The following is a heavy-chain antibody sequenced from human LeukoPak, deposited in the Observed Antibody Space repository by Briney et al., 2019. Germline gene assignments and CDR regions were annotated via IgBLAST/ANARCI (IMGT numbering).Heavy chain of an antibody. CDR1: GGSISSYY. D-gene: IGHD3-3*01. Sequence: SETLSLTCTVSGGSISSYYWSWIRQPPGKGLGWIGYIYYTGGINYNPSLKSRVTISVDTSKNQFSLKLNSVTAADTAVYYCARNNYDFWSGYNGVDYWGQGTLVTVSS. V-gene: IGHV4-59*08. J-gene: IGHJ4*02. CDR2: IYYTGGI. CDR3: ARNNYDFWSGYNGVDY.